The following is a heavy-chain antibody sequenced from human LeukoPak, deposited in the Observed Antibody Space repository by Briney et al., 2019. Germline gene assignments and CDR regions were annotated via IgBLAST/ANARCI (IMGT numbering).Heavy chain of an antibody. J-gene: IGHJ4*02. D-gene: IGHD6-19*01. Sequence: PGGSLRLSCAASGFTFSSYAMHWVRQAPGKGLEWVAVISYDGSNKYYADSVKGRFTISRDNSKNTLYLQMNSLRAEGTAVYYCARSPGSIAVAGMGTLFDYWGQGTLVTVSS. V-gene: IGHV3-30*04. CDR3: ARSPGSIAVAGMGTLFDY. CDR1: GFTFSSYA. CDR2: ISYDGSNK.